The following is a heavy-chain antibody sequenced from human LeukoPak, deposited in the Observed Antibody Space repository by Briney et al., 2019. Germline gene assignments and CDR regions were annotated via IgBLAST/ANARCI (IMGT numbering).Heavy chain of an antibody. CDR2: IYSGGNT. CDR3: ARSVDTAMGGFFDY. Sequence: SGGSLRLSCAASGFTVSSNYMSWVRQAPGKGLEWVSVIYSGGNTYYADSVKGRFTISRDNSKNTLYLQMNSLRAEDTAVYYCARSVDTAMGGFFDYWGQGTLVTVSS. CDR1: GFTVSSNY. J-gene: IGHJ4*02. D-gene: IGHD5-18*01. V-gene: IGHV3-53*01.